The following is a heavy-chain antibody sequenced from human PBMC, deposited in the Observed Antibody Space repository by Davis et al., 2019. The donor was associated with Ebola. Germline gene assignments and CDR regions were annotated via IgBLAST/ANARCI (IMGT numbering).Heavy chain of an antibody. CDR3: VPGTWI. CDR1: GFNFNTYA. CDR2: MSGSGDRT. Sequence: GESLKISCAASGFNFNTYAMSWVRQAPGKGPEWVSGMSGSGDRTSYADSVRGRFTISRDNAKNSLYLQMNTLRVEDTAIYYCVPGTWIRGQGTLVTVSS. J-gene: IGHJ4*02. D-gene: IGHD5-18*01. V-gene: IGHV3-23*01.